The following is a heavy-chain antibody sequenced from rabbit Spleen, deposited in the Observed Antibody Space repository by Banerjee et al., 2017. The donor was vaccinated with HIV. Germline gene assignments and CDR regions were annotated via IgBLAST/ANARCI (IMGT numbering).Heavy chain of an antibody. J-gene: IGHJ6*01. Sequence: QSLEESGGDLVKPGASLTLTCTASGVSFSSGYVMSWVRQAPGKGLEWIASINSFTGRPVYAAWAKDRFTISKASWTTVTLQMISLTDADTARYFCARDTGSSFSTYGMDLWGPGTLVTVS. CDR3: ARDTGSSFSTYGMDL. D-gene: IGHD8-1*01. CDR2: INSFTGRP. CDR1: GVSFSSGYV. V-gene: IGHV1S40*01.